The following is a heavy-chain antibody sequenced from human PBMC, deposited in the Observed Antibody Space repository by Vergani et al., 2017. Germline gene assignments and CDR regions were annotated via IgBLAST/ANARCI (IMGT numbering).Heavy chain of an antibody. J-gene: IGHJ6*02. CDR2: INPSGGST. V-gene: IGHV1-46*03. CDR3: ARDLYLLPSRYSSSWLMAGRNEGRPHYYYYGMDV. Sequence: QVQLVQSGAEVKKPGASVKVSCKASGYTFTSYYMHWVRQAPGQGLEWMGIINPSGGSTSYAQKFQGRVTMTRDTSTSTVYMELSSLRSEDTAVYYCARDLYLLPSRYSSSWLMAGRNEGRPHYYYYGMDVWGQGTTVTVSS. D-gene: IGHD6-13*01. CDR1: GYTFTSYY.